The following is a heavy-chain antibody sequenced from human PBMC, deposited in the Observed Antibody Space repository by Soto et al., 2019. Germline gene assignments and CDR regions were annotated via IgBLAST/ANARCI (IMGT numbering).Heavy chain of an antibody. Sequence: PGGSLRLSCAASGFTFSSYAMSWVRQAPGKGLEWVSAISGSGGSTYYADSVKGRFTISRDNSKNTLYLQMNSLRAEDTAVYYCAKDSPSDFWSGPYYYYGMDVWGQGTTVTVSS. CDR3: AKDSPSDFWSGPYYYYGMDV. D-gene: IGHD3-3*01. CDR1: GFTFSSYA. CDR2: ISGSGGST. V-gene: IGHV3-23*01. J-gene: IGHJ6*02.